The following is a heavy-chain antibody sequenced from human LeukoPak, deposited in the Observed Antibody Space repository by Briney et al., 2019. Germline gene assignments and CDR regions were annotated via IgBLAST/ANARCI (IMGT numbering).Heavy chain of an antibody. CDR3: ARYECSSTSCYSAFDI. D-gene: IGHD2-2*01. Sequence: SVKVSCKVSGGTFSSYAISWVRQAPGQGLEWMGRIIPILGIANYAQKFQGRVTITADKSTSTAYMELSSLRSEDTAVYYCARYECSSTSCYSAFDIWGQGTMVTVSS. CDR2: IIPILGIA. CDR1: GGTFSSYA. V-gene: IGHV1-69*04. J-gene: IGHJ3*02.